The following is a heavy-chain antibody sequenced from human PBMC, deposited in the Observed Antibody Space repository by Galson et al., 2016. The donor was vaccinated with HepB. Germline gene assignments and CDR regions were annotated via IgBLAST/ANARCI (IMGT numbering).Heavy chain of an antibody. CDR2: VKYDGSEK. D-gene: IGHD6-19*01. CDR1: GFTFSDYG. V-gene: IGHV3-7*01. Sequence: SLRLSCAASGFTFSDYGMHWVRQAPGKGLEWVANVKYDGSEKYYVDSVKGRFTISRDNAKNSMSLQMNSLSAEDTAVYYCVRDGSGGWHFDNWGQGTLITVSS. J-gene: IGHJ4*02. CDR3: VRDGSGGWHFDN.